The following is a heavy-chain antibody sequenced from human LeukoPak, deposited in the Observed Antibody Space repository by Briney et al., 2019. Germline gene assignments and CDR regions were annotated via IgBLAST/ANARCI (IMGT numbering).Heavy chain of an antibody. D-gene: IGHD2-15*01. CDR1: GFTVSQNY. Sequence: PGGSLRLSCVASGFTVSQNYMSWIRQAPGKGLEWVSYISSSSSYTNYADSVKGRFTISRDNAKNSLYLQMNSLRAEDTAVYYCARDSGGCSGGSCTPTHYGLDVWGQGTTVTVSS. CDR2: ISSSSSYT. J-gene: IGHJ6*02. V-gene: IGHV3-11*05. CDR3: ARDSGGCSGGSCTPTHYGLDV.